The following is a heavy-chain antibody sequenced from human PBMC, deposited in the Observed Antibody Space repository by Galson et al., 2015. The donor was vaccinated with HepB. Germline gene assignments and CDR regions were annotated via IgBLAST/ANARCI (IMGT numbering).Heavy chain of an antibody. CDR2: SSSSSSYI. J-gene: IGHJ6*02. CDR1: GFTLSSYS. CDR3: ARGDIIVVPAGDV. D-gene: IGHD2-15*01. V-gene: IGHV3-21*01. Sequence: SLRLSCAASGFTLSSYSMNWVRQAPGKGLEWVSSSSSSSSYIYYADSVNGRFTISRDNAKNSLYLQMNSLRAEDTAVYYCARGDIIVVPAGDVWGQGTTVTVSS.